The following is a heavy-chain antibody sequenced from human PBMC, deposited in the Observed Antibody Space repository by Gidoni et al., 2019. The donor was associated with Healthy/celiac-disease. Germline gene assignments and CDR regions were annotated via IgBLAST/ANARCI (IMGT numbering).Heavy chain of an antibody. Sequence: EVPLVESGGGLVQPGGSLSLSCAASGFPFSSYEMNWVRQAQGKGLEWVSYISSSGSTIYYADSVKGRVTISRDNAKNSLYLQMNSLRAEDTAVYYWARDYGDYFRFDYYGMDVWGQGTTVTVSS. V-gene: IGHV3-48*03. D-gene: IGHD4-17*01. J-gene: IGHJ6*02. CDR2: ISSSGSTI. CDR3: ARDYGDYFRFDYYGMDV. CDR1: GFPFSSYE.